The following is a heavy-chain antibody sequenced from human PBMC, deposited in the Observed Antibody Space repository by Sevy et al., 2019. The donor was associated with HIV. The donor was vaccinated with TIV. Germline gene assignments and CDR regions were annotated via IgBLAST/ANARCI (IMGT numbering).Heavy chain of an antibody. CDR1: GYTFTSYG. D-gene: IGHD3-9*01. CDR3: ARAGYYSGFYDILTGLDY. Sequence: ASVKVSCKASGYTFTSYGISWARQAPGQGLEWMVWISVYNGNTNYAQKLQARVTMTTDTSTGKPYMELRSLRSDDTAVYYCARAGYYSGFYDILTGLDYWGQGTLVTVSS. CDR2: ISVYNGNT. J-gene: IGHJ4*02. V-gene: IGHV1-18*01.